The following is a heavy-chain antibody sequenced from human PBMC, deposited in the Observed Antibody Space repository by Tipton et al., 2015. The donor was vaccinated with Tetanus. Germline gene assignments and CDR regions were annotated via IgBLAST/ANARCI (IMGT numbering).Heavy chain of an antibody. V-gene: IGHV4-61*01. CDR2: IYYSGST. Sequence: TLSLTCTVSGGSVSSGSYYWSWIRQPPGKGLEWIGYIYYSGSTNYNPSLKSRVTISVDTAKNQFSLKLSSVTAADTAVYYCARAGVAAPPYYFDYWGQGSLVSVSS. CDR1: GGSVSSGSYY. J-gene: IGHJ4*02. D-gene: IGHD2-15*01. CDR3: ARAGVAAPPYYFDY.